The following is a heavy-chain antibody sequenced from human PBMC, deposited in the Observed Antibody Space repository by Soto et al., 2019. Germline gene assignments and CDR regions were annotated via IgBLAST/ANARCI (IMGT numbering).Heavy chain of an antibody. CDR1: GGSINNGDYY. J-gene: IGHJ4*02. CDR3: ARHGGSGPTRDYFSY. V-gene: IGHV4-31*03. Sequence: QVQLQESGPGLVKPSQTLSLICTVSGGSINNGDYYWTWIRQHPGKGLEWIGFLHDSGSTYYNSSLTSRATISVDTSKNHFSLQLTSVTAADTAMYYCARHGGSGPTRDYFSYWGQGILVTVSS. D-gene: IGHD2-15*01. CDR2: LHDSGST.